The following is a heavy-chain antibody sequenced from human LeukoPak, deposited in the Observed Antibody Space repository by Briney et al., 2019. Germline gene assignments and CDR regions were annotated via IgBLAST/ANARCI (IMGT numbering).Heavy chain of an antibody. CDR1: GFTFSDYY. CDR2: ISSSGSTI. CDR3: AGPYDMLTGDAFDI. Sequence: GGSLRLSCAASGFTFSDYYMSWIRQAPGKGLEWVSYISSSGSTIYYADSVKGRFTISRDNAKNSLYLQMNSLRAEDTAVYYCAGPYDMLTGDAFDIWGQGTMVTVSS. J-gene: IGHJ3*02. D-gene: IGHD3-9*01. V-gene: IGHV3-11*04.